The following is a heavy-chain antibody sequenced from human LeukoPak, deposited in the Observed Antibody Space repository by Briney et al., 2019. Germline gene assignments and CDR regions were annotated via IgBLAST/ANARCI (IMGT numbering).Heavy chain of an antibody. V-gene: IGHV3-53*01. J-gene: IGHJ3*01. CDR1: GFTVSSNY. CDR3: ARDPIRDGYNLYAFDV. Sequence: PGGSRRLSCAASGFTVSSNYMTWVRQAPGKGLEWVSIIYSGGYTHYADSVKGRFTISRDKSKNTLYLQMNSVRGEDTAVYYCARDPIRDGYNLYAFDVWGQGTMVAVSS. CDR2: IYSGGYT. D-gene: IGHD5-24*01.